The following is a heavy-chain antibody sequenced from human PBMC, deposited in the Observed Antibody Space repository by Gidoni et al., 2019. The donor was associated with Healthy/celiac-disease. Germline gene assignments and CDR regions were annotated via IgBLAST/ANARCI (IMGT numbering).Heavy chain of an antibody. CDR3: AKDGAGSGWYGWIDP. CDR1: GFPFVDYA. Sequence: EVQLVESGGGVVQPGGSLRLSCAASGFPFVDYAMPWVRQAPGKGLEWVSLISGDGGSTYYADSVKGRFTISRDNSKNSLYLQMNSLRTEDTALYYCAKDGAGSGWYGWIDPWGQGTLVTVSS. J-gene: IGHJ5*02. CDR2: ISGDGGST. D-gene: IGHD6-19*01. V-gene: IGHV3-43*02.